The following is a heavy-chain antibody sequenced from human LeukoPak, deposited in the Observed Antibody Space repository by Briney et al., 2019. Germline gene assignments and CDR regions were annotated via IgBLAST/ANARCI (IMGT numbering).Heavy chain of an antibody. CDR3: ARHRDYYDT. V-gene: IGHV4-59*08. Sequence: SETLSLTCTVSGASINNNFWTWIRQPPGKGLEWIGYIYSSGSANYNPSLKSRVIISGDTSKNQISLNLTSVTAAGTAVYFCARHRDYYDTWGHGTLVTVSS. CDR1: GASINNNF. CDR2: IYSSGSA. J-gene: IGHJ4*01. D-gene: IGHD3-22*01.